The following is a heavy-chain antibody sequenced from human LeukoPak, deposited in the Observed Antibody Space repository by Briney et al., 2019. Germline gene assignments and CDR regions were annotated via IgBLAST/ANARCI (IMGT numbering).Heavy chain of an antibody. V-gene: IGHV4-59*01. J-gene: IGHJ4*02. CDR2: IYYSGST. CDR1: GGSISSYY. CDR3: ARGSAGTTEDFDC. D-gene: IGHD1-1*01. Sequence: SETLSLTCTVSGGSISSYYWSWIRQPPGKGLEWIGYIYYSGSTNYNPSLKSRVTISVDTSKNQFSLKLSSVTAADTAVYYCARGSAGTTEDFDCWGQGTLVTVSS.